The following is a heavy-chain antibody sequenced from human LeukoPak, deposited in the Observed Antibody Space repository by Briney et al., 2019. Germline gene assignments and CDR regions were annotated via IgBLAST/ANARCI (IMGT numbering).Heavy chain of an antibody. Sequence: SVKVSCKASGGTFSRYAISWVRQAPGQGLEWMGGIIPIFGTANYAQKFQGRVTITADESTSTAYMEVSSLRSEDTAVYYRARAYSGYDFFDYWGQGILVTVSS. CDR2: IIPIFGTA. D-gene: IGHD5-12*01. V-gene: IGHV1-69*01. J-gene: IGHJ4*02. CDR3: ARAYSGYDFFDY. CDR1: GGTFSRYA.